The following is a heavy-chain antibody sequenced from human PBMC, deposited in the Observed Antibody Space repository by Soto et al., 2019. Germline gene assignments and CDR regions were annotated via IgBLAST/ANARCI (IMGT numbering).Heavy chain of an antibody. CDR2: ISYDGSNK. D-gene: IGHD1-26*01. J-gene: IGHJ4*02. V-gene: IGHV3-30*18. CDR3: AKGHHRGSYNRAIDF. Sequence: GGSLRPSCAASGFTFSSYGMHWARQAPGKGLEWVALISYDGSNKEYVESVKGRFAISKDTSKNMVFLQMDSLRAEDTAVYYCAKGHHRGSYNRAIDFWGQGILVTVSS. CDR1: GFTFSSYG.